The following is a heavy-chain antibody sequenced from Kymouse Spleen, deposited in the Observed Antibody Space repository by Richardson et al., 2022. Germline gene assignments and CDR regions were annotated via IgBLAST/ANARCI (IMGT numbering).Heavy chain of an antibody. CDR3: AREGSLYYDILTSFDY. Sequence: QVQLVESGGGVVQPGRSLRLSCAASGFTFSSYGMHWVRQAPGKGLEWVAVIWYDGSNKYYADSVKGRFTISRDNSKNTLYLQMNSLRAEDTAVYYCAREGSLYYDILTSFDYWGQGTLVTVSS. D-gene: IGHD3-9*01. CDR1: GFTFSSYG. CDR2: IWYDGSNK. J-gene: IGHJ4*02. V-gene: IGHV3-33*01.